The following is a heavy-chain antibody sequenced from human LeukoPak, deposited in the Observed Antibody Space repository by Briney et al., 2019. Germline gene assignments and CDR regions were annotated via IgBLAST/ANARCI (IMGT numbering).Heavy chain of an antibody. CDR3: AKSYNGYESKPDY. CDR1: GFTFSSYA. D-gene: IGHD5-12*01. V-gene: IGHV3-23*01. J-gene: IGHJ4*02. CDR2: ISNSGGRT. Sequence: GGSLRLSCAASGFTFSSYAMSWVRQAPGEGLEWVSSISNSGGRTFYTDSVKGRFTISGDNSKITLYLQMNSLRAEDTAVYYCAKSYNGYESKPDYWGQGTLVTVSS.